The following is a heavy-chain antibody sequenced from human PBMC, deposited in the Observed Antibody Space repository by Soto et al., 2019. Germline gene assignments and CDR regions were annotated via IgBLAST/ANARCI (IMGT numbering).Heavy chain of an antibody. J-gene: IGHJ4*02. CDR1: GFTFSSYA. V-gene: IGHV3-30-3*01. CDR3: ARAYEGDYFDY. CDR2: ISYDGSNK. Sequence: QVQLVESGGGVVQPGRSLRLSCAASGFTFSSYAMQWVRQAHGKGLERVAVISYDGSNKYYADSVKGRFTISRDNSKNTLYLQMNSLRAEDTAVYYCARAYEGDYFDYWGKGTLVTVSS. D-gene: IGHD3-16*01.